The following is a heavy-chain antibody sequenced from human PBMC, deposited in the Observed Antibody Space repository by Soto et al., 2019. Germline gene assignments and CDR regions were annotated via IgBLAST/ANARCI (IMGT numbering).Heavy chain of an antibody. D-gene: IGHD3-10*01. J-gene: IGHJ6*02. CDR3: AKSYGEDYGMDV. CDR1: GFTFSSYG. CDR2: ISYDGSNK. Sequence: GSLRLSCAASGFTFSSYGMHWVRQAPGKGLEWVAVISYDGSNKYYADSVKGRFTISRDNSKNTLYLQMNSLRAEDTAVYYCAKSYGEDYGMDVWGQGTTVTVSS. V-gene: IGHV3-30*18.